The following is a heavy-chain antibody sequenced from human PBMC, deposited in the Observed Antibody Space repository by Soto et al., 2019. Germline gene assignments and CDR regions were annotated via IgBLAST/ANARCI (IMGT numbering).Heavy chain of an antibody. CDR1: GGSISSSSYY. CDR3: AGTVLLWFGEVDAFDI. D-gene: IGHD3-10*01. CDR2: IYYSGST. V-gene: IGHV4-39*01. Sequence: SETLSLTCTVSGGSISSSSYYWGWIRQPPGKGLEWIGSIYYSGSTYYNPSLKSRVTISVDTSKNQFSLKLSSVTAADTAVFYCAGTVLLWFGEVDAFDIWGQGTMVTVSS. J-gene: IGHJ3*02.